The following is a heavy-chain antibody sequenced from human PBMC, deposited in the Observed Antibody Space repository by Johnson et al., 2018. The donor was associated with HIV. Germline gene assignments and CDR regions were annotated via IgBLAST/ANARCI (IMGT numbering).Heavy chain of an antibody. CDR1: GFTFSSYA. CDR2: IRYDGSNK. J-gene: IGHJ3*02. Sequence: VQLVESGGGLVQPGGSLRLSCAASGFTFSSYAMSWVRQAPGKGLEWVAFIRYDGSNKYYADSVKGRFTISRDNSKNTLYLQMNSLKTEDTAVYYCTTERWLQQRAFDIWGQGTMVTVYS. V-gene: IGHV3-30*02. D-gene: IGHD5-24*01. CDR3: TTERWLQQRAFDI.